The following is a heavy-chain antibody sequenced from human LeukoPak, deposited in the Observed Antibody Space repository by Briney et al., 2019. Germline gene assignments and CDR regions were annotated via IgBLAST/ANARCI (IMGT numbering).Heavy chain of an antibody. CDR3: ARHPVVGASQSWFDP. CDR1: GYSFTSYW. CDR2: IHPGDSDT. J-gene: IGHJ5*02. D-gene: IGHD1-26*01. V-gene: IGHV5-51*01. Sequence: GESLKISCKGSGYSFTSYWIGWVRQMPGKGLEWMGIIHPGDSDTRYSPSFEGQVTISADESISTAYLQWSSLTASDTAIYYCARHPVVGASQSWFDPWGLGTLVTVSS.